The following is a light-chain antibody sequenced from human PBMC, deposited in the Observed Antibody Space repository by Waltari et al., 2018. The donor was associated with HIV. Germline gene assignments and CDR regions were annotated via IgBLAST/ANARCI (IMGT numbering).Light chain of an antibody. CDR3: QVWDSSSDLPDV. Sequence: SYVMTQPPSVSVAPGQTARITCGGNNIGSKSVHWSQQKPGQAPVLVVYDDSDRPSGIPVRFSGSKSTNTATLTISRVEAEDEADYYCQVWDSSSDLPDVFGTGTKVTVL. CDR1: NIGSKS. CDR2: DDS. J-gene: IGLJ1*01. V-gene: IGLV3-21*02.